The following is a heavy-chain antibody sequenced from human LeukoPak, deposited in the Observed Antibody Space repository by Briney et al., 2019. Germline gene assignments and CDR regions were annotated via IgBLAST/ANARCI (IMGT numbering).Heavy chain of an antibody. Sequence: SETLSLTCSVSGASITGYYWGWIRQPPGKGLEWIGSIYYSGSTYYTPSLKSRVTISVDTTKNQFSLKLSSVTAADAAVYYCARQKGWFDPWGQGTLVTVSS. CDR2: IYYSGST. V-gene: IGHV4-39*07. CDR1: GASITGYY. J-gene: IGHJ5*02. CDR3: ARQKGWFDP.